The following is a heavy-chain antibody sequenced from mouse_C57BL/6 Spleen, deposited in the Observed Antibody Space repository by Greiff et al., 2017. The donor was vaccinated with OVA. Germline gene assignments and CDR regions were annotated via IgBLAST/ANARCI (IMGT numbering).Heavy chain of an antibody. D-gene: IGHD2-3*01. CDR1: GFTFSNYW. Sequence: EVKVEESGGGLVQPGGSMKLSCVASGFTFSNYWMNWVRQSPETGLEWVAQIRLKSDNYATHYAESVKGRFTISRDDSTSSVYLQMNNLRAEDTGIYYCTGGGYDGYPAWFAYWGQGTLVTVSA. CDR2: IRLKSDNYAT. CDR3: TGGGYDGYPAWFAY. J-gene: IGHJ3*01. V-gene: IGHV6-3*01.